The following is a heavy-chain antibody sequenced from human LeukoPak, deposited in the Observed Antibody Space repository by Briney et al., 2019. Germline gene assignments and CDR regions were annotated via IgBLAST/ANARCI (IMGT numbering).Heavy chain of an antibody. V-gene: IGHV1-18*01. CDR1: GYTFTSYG. CDR3: ARGGYEYVWGSYRV. J-gene: IGHJ4*02. D-gene: IGHD3-16*02. CDR2: IRAYNGNT. Sequence: ASVKLSCKASGYTFTSYGIRWVRQAPGHGLEWMGWIRAYNGNTNYTQKLQGRVTITTDTSTNTASMELSCLRAADPAVYYCARGGYEYVWGSYRVGGQGTLVTVSS.